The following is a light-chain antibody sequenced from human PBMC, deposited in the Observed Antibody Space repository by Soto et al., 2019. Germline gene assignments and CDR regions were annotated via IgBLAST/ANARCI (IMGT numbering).Light chain of an antibody. V-gene: IGKV1-5*03. J-gene: IGKJ1*01. Sequence: DIQMTQXPSTLSASVVDRVTITCRASQSISSWLAWYQQKPGKAPKLLIYKASSLESGVPSRFSGSGSGTEFTLTISSLQPDDFATYYCQQYNSYSTFGQGTKVEIK. CDR2: KAS. CDR3: QQYNSYST. CDR1: QSISSW.